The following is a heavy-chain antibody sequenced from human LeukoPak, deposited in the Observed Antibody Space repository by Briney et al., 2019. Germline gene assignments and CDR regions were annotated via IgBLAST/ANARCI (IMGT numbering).Heavy chain of an antibody. CDR2: IKQDGSEK. D-gene: IGHD6-13*01. J-gene: IGHJ4*02. CDR1: GFTFSSYW. V-gene: IGHV3-7*01. CDR3: ARDVWPSSSWYYFDY. Sequence: GSLRLSCAASGFTFSSYWMSWVRQAPGKGLEWVANIKQDGSEKYYVDSVKGRFTISRDNAKNSLYLQMNSLRAEDTAVFYCARDVWPSSSWYYFDYWGQGTLVTVSS.